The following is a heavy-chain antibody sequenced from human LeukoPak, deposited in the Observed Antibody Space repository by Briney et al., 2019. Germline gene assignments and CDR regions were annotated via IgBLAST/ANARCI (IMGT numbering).Heavy chain of an antibody. CDR2: INPSGGST. D-gene: IGHD6-13*01. CDR1: GYTFTSYY. V-gene: IGHV1-46*01. CDR3: ARVAAGTLYESNLYYLDY. Sequence: ASVKVSCKASGYTFTSYYIHWVRQAPGQGPEWMGIINPSGGSTSYAQKFQGRVTMTRDTSTSTVYMELSSLRSEDTAVYYCARVAAGTLYESNLYYLDYWGQGTLVTVSS. J-gene: IGHJ4*02.